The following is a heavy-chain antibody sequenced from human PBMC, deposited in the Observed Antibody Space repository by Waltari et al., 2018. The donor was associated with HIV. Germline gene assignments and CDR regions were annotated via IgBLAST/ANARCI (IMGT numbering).Heavy chain of an antibody. CDR2: ITGSGGTT. D-gene: IGHD2-2*01. J-gene: IGHJ3*02. V-gene: IGHV3-23*01. CDR1: GFTFSSYE. Sequence: EVQLLESGGGLVQPGGSLRLSCAASGFTFSSYEVTWVRQAPGKGLEWVSAITGSGGTTYHADTVKGRFTISRDNSKNTLYLQMNSLRAEDTAVYYCASRYDSDAFDIWGQGTMVTVSS. CDR3: ASRYDSDAFDI.